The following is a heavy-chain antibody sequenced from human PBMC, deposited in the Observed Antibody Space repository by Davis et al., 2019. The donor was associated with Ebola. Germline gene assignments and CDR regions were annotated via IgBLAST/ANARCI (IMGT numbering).Heavy chain of an antibody. D-gene: IGHD1-14*01. CDR3: AREAADHRGIDF. J-gene: IGHJ4*02. CDR1: GYTFTSYG. Sequence: ASVKVSCKASGYTFTSYGISWVRQAPGRGLQWMGRINPNTGGANYAQDFQGWVTMTRDTSTSTAYMQLNRLRSDDSAMYYCAREAADHRGIDFWGQGTMVTVSS. V-gene: IGHV1-2*04. CDR2: INPNTGGA.